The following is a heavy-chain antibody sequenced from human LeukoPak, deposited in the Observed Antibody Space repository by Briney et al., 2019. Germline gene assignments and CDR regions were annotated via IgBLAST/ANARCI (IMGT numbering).Heavy chain of an antibody. J-gene: IGHJ6*02. V-gene: IGHV1-69*04. CDR2: IIPILGIA. CDR1: GGTFSSYA. Sequence: SVKVSCKASGGTFSSYAISWVRQAPGQGLEWMGRIIPILGIANYAQKFQGRVTITAAKSTSTAYMELSSLRSEDTAVYYCARDPPFEVVTPGEPMDVWGQGTTVTVSS. CDR3: ARDPPFEVVTPGEPMDV. D-gene: IGHD4-23*01.